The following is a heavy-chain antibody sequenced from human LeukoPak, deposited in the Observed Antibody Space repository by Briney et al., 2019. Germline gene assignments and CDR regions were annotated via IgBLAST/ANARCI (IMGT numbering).Heavy chain of an antibody. J-gene: IGHJ3*02. CDR1: GITFSSYG. D-gene: IGHD5-18*01. V-gene: IGHV3-30*18. CDR3: AKGPHTAMVLYAFDI. CDR2: ISYDGNEK. Sequence: PGGSLRLSCAASGITFSSYGLHWVRQAPGKGLEWLALISYDGNEKYYVDSVKGRFTISRDNSKNTLYLQMNSLRAEDTAVYYCAKGPHTAMVLYAFDIWGQGTMVTVSS.